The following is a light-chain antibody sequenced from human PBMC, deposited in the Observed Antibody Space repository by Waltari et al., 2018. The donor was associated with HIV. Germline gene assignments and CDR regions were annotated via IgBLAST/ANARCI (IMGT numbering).Light chain of an antibody. J-gene: IGLJ2*01. Sequence: QSVLTQPPSVSGAPGQRVTISCTGSSSNIGAGYDVHWYQQLPGTAPKLLIYTNSHRPSGVPDRFSGSKSGTSASLAVTGLRADDEAHYYCQSYDSSLSDSVVFGGGTTLTVL. CDR1: SSNIGAGYD. V-gene: IGLV1-40*01. CDR3: QSYDSSLSDSVV. CDR2: TNS.